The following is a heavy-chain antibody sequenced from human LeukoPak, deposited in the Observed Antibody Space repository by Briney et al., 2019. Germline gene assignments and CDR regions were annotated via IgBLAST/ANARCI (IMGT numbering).Heavy chain of an antibody. Sequence: ASVKVSCKASGYTFTSYGISWVRQAPGQGLEWMGWISAYNGNTNYAQKLQGRVTMTTDTSTSTAYMELGSLRSDDTAVYYCARVGYCSGGSCYLFDYWGQGTLVTVSS. V-gene: IGHV1-18*01. CDR1: GYTFTSYG. D-gene: IGHD2-15*01. CDR2: ISAYNGNT. J-gene: IGHJ4*02. CDR3: ARVGYCSGGSCYLFDY.